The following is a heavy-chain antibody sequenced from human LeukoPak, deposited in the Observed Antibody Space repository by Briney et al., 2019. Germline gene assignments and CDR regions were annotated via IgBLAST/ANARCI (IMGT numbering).Heavy chain of an antibody. CDR3: ARDSLINWGPGYYYYGMDV. J-gene: IGHJ6*02. CDR2: IKQDGSEK. D-gene: IGHD7-27*01. Sequence: QTGGSLRLSCAASGFTFSSYSMNWVRQAPGKGLEWVANIKQDGSEKYYVDSVKGRFTISRDNAKNSLYLQMNSLRAEDTAVYYCARDSLINWGPGYYYYGMDVWGQGTTVAVSS. V-gene: IGHV3-7*01. CDR1: GFTFSSYS.